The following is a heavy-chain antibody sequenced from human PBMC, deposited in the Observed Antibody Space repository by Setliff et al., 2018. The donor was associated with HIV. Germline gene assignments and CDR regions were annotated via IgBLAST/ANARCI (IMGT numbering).Heavy chain of an antibody. D-gene: IGHD3-16*01. CDR1: GGSISSYY. Sequence: LSLTCTVSGGSISSYYWSWFRQPPGKGLEWIGYIYYSGSTNYNPSLKSRVTISVDTSKNQFSLKLSSVTAADTAVYYCARDIRGSNNWFDPWGQGTLVTVSS. J-gene: IGHJ5*02. CDR3: ARDIRGSNNWFDP. CDR2: IYYSGST. V-gene: IGHV4-59*01.